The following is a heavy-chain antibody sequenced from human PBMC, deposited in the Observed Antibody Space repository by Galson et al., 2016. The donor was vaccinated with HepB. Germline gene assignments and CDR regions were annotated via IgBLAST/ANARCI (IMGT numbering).Heavy chain of an antibody. CDR2: IWYDGSNK. CDR1: GFTFSSYG. CDR3: ARDTKGRVEVVVAANYYYYYGMDV. D-gene: IGHD2-15*01. Sequence: SLRLSCAASGFTFSSYGMHWVRQAPGKGPEWVAVIWYDGSNKYYADSVKGRFTISRDNSKNTLYLQMNSLRAEDTAVYYCARDTKGRVEVVVAANYYYYYGMDVWGQGTTVTVSS. J-gene: IGHJ6*02. V-gene: IGHV3-33*01.